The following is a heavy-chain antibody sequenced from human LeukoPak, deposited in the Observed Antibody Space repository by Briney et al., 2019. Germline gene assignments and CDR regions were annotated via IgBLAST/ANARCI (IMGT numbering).Heavy chain of an antibody. V-gene: IGHV1-8*01. Sequence: ASVKVSCKASGYIFTSYDINWVRQATGQGLEWMGWMIPSSGNTGYAQKFQGRVTMTRNTSISTAYMELSSLRPDDTAVYYCARASKGGRMVVSTTWFDPWGQGTLVTVSS. CDR1: GYIFTSYD. D-gene: IGHD1-26*01. CDR2: MIPSSGNT. J-gene: IGHJ5*02. CDR3: ARASKGGRMVVSTTWFDP.